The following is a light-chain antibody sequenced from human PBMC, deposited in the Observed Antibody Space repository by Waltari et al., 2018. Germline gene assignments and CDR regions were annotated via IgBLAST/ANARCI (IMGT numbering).Light chain of an antibody. CDR2: QVS. CDR3: GQGAHLPPT. Sequence: VLTQSPFSLSITPGQPASISCRSSQSLLHSNGNTYLTWYHQKPGQPPRLLIYQVSNLYSGVPYRFSGSGAGTDFTLKINRVQAEDVGIYYCGQGAHLPPTFGQGTKVEIK. J-gene: IGKJ1*01. CDR1: QSLLHSNGNTY. V-gene: IGKV2-30*02.